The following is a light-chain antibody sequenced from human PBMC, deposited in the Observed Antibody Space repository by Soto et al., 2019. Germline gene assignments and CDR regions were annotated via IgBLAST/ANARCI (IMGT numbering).Light chain of an antibody. CDR3: TSYASGSSHVV. Sequence: QSALTQPASVSGSPGQSITLSCTGTSSDIGGYDYVSWYQRHPGKAPKLIIYDVNNRPSGVSERFSGSKSGNTASLTISGLQAEDEADYYCTSYASGSSHVVFGGGTKLTVL. CDR2: DVN. CDR1: SSDIGGYDY. V-gene: IGLV2-14*01. J-gene: IGLJ2*01.